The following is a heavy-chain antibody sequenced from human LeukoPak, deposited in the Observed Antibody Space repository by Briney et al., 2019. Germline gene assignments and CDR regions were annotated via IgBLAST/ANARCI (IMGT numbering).Heavy chain of an antibody. V-gene: IGHV3-30*02. CDR2: IRYDGSNK. D-gene: IGHD2-15*01. CDR3: AKVGRGEYCSGGSCYLVNWFDP. Sequence: GGSPRLSCAASGFTFSSYGMHWVRQAPGKGLEWVAFIRYDGSNKYYADSVKGRFTISRDNSKNTLYLQMNSLRAEDTAVYYCAKVGRGEYCSGGSCYLVNWFDPWGQGTLVTVSS. J-gene: IGHJ5*02. CDR1: GFTFSSYG.